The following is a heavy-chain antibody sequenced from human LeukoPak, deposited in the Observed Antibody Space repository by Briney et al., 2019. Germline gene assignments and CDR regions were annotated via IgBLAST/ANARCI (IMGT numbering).Heavy chain of an antibody. Sequence: GASVKVSCKASGYTFTSYGISWVRQAPGQGLEWMGSISAYNGNTNYAQKFQGRVTMTTETSTSTAYMELRSLRSDDTAVYYCARDRGRNSGNNYDSSGYYDYWGQGTLVTVSS. J-gene: IGHJ4*02. CDR1: GYTFTSYG. D-gene: IGHD3-22*01. V-gene: IGHV1-18*01. CDR3: ARDRGRNSGNNYDSSGYYDY. CDR2: ISAYNGNT.